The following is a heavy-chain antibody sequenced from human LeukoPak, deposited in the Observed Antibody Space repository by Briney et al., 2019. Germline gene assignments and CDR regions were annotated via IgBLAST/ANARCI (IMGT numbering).Heavy chain of an antibody. V-gene: IGHV1-3*01. J-gene: IGHJ4*02. Sequence: ASVKVSCKASGYTFTNHAIHWVRQAPGQRLEWMGWIDAGNGNTKYSQKFQGRVTFTRDTPASTAYMGLSSLRSEDTAVYYCARGEAAGTIYWGQGTLVTVSS. CDR3: ARGEAAGTIY. D-gene: IGHD6-13*01. CDR1: GYTFTNHA. CDR2: IDAGNGNT.